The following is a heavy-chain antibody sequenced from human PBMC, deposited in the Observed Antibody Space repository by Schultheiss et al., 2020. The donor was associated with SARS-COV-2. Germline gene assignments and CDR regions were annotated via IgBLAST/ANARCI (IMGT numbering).Heavy chain of an antibody. D-gene: IGHD6-19*01. J-gene: IGHJ3*02. CDR3: AKEGSSGWSDAFDI. Sequence: GGSLRLSCAASGFTFSSYAMHWVRQAPGKGLEWVSGISWNSGSIGYADSVKGRFTISRDNSKNTLYLQMNSLRAEDTAVYYCAKEGSSGWSDAFDIWGQGTMVTVSS. CDR2: ISWNSGSI. V-gene: IGHV3-23*01. CDR1: GFTFSSYA.